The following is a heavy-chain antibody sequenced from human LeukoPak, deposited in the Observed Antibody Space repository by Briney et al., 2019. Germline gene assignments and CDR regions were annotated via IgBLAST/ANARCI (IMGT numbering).Heavy chain of an antibody. CDR1: GFTFSSYE. D-gene: IGHD3-22*01. CDR3: ARDDYDSSGYHDY. V-gene: IGHV3-21*01. Sequence: GGSLRLSCAASGFTFSSYEMNWVRQAPGKGLEWVSSISSSSSYIYYADSVKGRFTISRDNAKNSLYLQMNSLRAEDTAVYYCARDDYDSSGYHDYWGQGTLVTVSS. J-gene: IGHJ4*02. CDR2: ISSSSSYI.